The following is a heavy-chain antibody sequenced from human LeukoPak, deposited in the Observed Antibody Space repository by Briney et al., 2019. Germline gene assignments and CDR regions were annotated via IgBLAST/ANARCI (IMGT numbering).Heavy chain of an antibody. CDR3: ANRKLRKLYYFDY. V-gene: IGHV3-23*01. Sequence: PGGSLRLSCAASGFTFRSYAMSWVRQAPGKGLEWVSAISGSGGSTYYADSVKGRFTISRDNSKNTLYLQMNSLRAEDTAVYYCANRKLRKLYYFDYWGQGTLVTVSS. J-gene: IGHJ4*02. CDR1: GFTFRSYA. D-gene: IGHD5-12*01. CDR2: ISGSGGST.